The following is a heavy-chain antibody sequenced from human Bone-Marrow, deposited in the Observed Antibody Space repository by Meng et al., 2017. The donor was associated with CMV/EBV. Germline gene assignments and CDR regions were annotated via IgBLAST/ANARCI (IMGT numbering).Heavy chain of an antibody. J-gene: IGHJ4*02. D-gene: IGHD3-16*02. CDR1: GFTFSSYA. CDR3: AKLSPARYFDY. CDR2: IYSGGSST. Sequence: GVLKISCAASGFTFSSYAMSWVRQAPGKGLEWVSVIYSGGSSTYYADSVKGWFTISRDNSKNTLYLQMNSLRAEDTAVYYCAKLSPARYFDYWGQGTLVTVSS. V-gene: IGHV3-23*03.